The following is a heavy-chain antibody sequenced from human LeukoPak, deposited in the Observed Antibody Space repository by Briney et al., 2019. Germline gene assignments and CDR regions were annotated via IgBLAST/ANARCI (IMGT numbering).Heavy chain of an antibody. Sequence: PRASVKVSCKASGYTFTNYTMNWVRQAPGQGLEWMGWINTNTGNPTYAQDFTGRFVFSLDTSVSTAYLQISSLKAVDTAVYYCASYGLGDYWGQGTLVTVSS. CDR2: INTNTGNP. D-gene: IGHD3-10*01. CDR3: ASYGLGDY. V-gene: IGHV7-4-1*02. CDR1: GYTFTNYT. J-gene: IGHJ4*02.